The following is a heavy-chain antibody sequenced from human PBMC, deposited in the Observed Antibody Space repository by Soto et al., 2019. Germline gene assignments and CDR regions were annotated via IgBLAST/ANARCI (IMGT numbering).Heavy chain of an antibody. CDR3: VPGSSGAGGEDR. CDR2: ISESGATT. V-gene: IGHV3-23*01. CDR1: GGTFIHHA. Sequence: RGGSLRVYCEASGGTFIHHAMTWVRQAPGKGLEWVSSISESGATTYYADSVKGRFTISRDNPKNTLFLQMKSLRAEDTAVYYCVPGSSGAGGEDRWGPGTLVTVSS. D-gene: IGHD1-26*01. J-gene: IGHJ5*02.